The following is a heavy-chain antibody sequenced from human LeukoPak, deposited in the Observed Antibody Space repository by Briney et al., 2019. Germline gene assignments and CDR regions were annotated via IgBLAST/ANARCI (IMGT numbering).Heavy chain of an antibody. CDR2: ISYDGSNK. Sequence: PGRSLRLSCAASGFTFSSYGMHWVRQAPGKGLERVAVISYDGSNKHYADSVKGRFAISRDNSKNTLYLQMNSLRAEDTAVYYCAKGSSSGAFDYWGQGTLVTVSS. CDR3: AKGSSSGAFDY. D-gene: IGHD6-19*01. J-gene: IGHJ4*02. V-gene: IGHV3-30*18. CDR1: GFTFSSYG.